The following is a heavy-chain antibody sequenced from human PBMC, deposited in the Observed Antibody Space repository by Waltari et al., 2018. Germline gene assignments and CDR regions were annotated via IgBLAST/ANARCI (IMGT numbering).Heavy chain of an antibody. D-gene: IGHD4-4*01. V-gene: IGHV1-24*01. Sequence: QVQLVQSGAEVKKPGASVKVSCKVSGYTLTELSMHWVRQAPGKGLEWMGGFDPEDGETIYAQKFQGRVTMTEDTSTDTAYMELSSLRSEDTAVYYCATALRLHWGPLDAFDIWGQGTMVTVSS. J-gene: IGHJ3*02. CDR2: FDPEDGET. CDR1: GYTLTELS. CDR3: ATALRLHWGPLDAFDI.